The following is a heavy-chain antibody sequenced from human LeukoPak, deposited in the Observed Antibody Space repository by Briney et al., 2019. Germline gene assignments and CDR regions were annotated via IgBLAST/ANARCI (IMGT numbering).Heavy chain of an antibody. Sequence: GRSLRLSCAASRFTFSTYTMNWVRQAPGKGLEWVSYISSSSSCTNDADSVKGRFTISRDNSKNSLYLQMNSLRAEDTAEYYCARVLRGTSSSLDYWGQGTLVTVSS. D-gene: IGHD6-13*01. CDR3: ARVLRGTSSSLDY. V-gene: IGHV3-21*05. J-gene: IGHJ4*02. CDR2: ISSSSSCT. CDR1: RFTFSTYT.